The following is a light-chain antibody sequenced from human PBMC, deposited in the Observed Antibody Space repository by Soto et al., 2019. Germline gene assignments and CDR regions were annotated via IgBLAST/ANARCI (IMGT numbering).Light chain of an antibody. J-gene: IGKJ5*01. CDR3: QQYNSYSGNT. V-gene: IGKV1-5*01. Sequence: DIQMTQSPSTLSASVGDRVTITCRASQSISSWLAWYQQKPGKAPKLLIYDASSLESGVPSRFSGSGSGTEFTLTISSLQPDDFATYYCQQYNSYSGNTFGQGTRPEIK. CDR1: QSISSW. CDR2: DAS.